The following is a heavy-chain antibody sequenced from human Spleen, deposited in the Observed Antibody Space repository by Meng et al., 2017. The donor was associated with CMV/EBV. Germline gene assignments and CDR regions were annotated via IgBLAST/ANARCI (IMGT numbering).Heavy chain of an antibody. CDR3: AQKRDAYNR. CDR2: IYWDDDN. V-gene: IGHV2-5*02. D-gene: IGHD5-24*01. J-gene: IGHJ4*02. CDR1: GFSRHARGGG. Sequence: QVQLKEVGPTPVTPTQTLKLTCTFSGFSRHARGGGVGWIRQPPGKALEWLALIYWDDDNRYSPSLKSRLTITKDTSRNQVVLTMTNMDPVDTATYYCAQKRDAYNRWGQGTLVTVSS.